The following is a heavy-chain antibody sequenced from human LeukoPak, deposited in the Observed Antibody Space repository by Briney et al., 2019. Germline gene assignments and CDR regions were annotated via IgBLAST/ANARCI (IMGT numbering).Heavy chain of an antibody. CDR3: ARSGEMPLYCPQDY. J-gene: IGHJ4*02. V-gene: IGHV4-39*07. Sequence: PSETLSLTCTVSGGSISSSSYYWGWIRQPPGKELEWIGSIYYSGSTYYNPSLESRVTISLDTSKNQFSLKLSSATAADTAMYYCARSGEMPLYCPQDYWGQGTLVTVSS. CDR2: IYYSGST. D-gene: IGHD2-15*01. CDR1: GGSISSSSYY.